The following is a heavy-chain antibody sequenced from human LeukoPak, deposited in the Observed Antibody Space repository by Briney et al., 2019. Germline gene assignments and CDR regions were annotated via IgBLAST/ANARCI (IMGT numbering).Heavy chain of an antibody. Sequence: PGGSLRLSCAASGFPFRSCELSWVRQAPAKGLEWVSYISSSGSIIYYADSVKGRLTISRDSTKNSLYLQINSLRAEDTAVYYCARHDCHSNSDAFDVWGQGTMVTVSS. D-gene: IGHD2/OR15-2a*01. CDR3: ARHDCHSNSDAFDV. V-gene: IGHV3-48*03. J-gene: IGHJ3*01. CDR2: ISSSGSII. CDR1: GFPFRSCE.